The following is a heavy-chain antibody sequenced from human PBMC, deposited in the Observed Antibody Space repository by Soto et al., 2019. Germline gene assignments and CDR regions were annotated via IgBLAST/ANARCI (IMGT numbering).Heavy chain of an antibody. V-gene: IGHV4-59*01. Sequence: SETLSLTCTVSGGSISSYYWSWFRQPPGKGLEWIGYIFYSGSSNYNPSLKSRVTISVDTSKNQFSLKLSSVTAADTAVYYCARGPRGYCSNGVRVGWLDPWGQGTLVTVSS. CDR1: GGSISSYY. CDR3: ARGPRGYCSNGVRVGWLDP. CDR2: IFYSGSS. J-gene: IGHJ5*02. D-gene: IGHD2-8*01.